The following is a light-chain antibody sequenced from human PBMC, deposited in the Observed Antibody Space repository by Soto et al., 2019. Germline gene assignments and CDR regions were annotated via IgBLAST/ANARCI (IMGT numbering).Light chain of an antibody. J-gene: IGKJ2*01. CDR1: QSVSSN. CDR3: QQYNNWPVYT. CDR2: GAS. Sequence: EIVMTQSPATLSVSPGERATLSCRASQSVSSNLAWYQQKPGQAPRLLIYGASTRSTGIPARFSGSGSGTEVTLTISSLQSEDFAVYYCQQYNNWPVYTFGQGTKLEIK. V-gene: IGKV3-15*01.